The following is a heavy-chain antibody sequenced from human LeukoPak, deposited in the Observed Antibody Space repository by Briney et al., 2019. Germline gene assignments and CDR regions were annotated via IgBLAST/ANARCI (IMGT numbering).Heavy chain of an antibody. CDR1: GFTLSSYW. J-gene: IGHJ4*02. CDR3: ARLKGDSSLFDC. V-gene: IGHV3-7*02. Sequence: PGGSLRLSCVASGFTLSSYWMTWVRQAPGKGLEWVANINRDGGAEYYVASVQGRFTDSRDNAKDSLYLQMNSLRAEDTAVYYCARLKGDSSLFDCWGQGSLVTVSS. CDR2: INRDGGAE. D-gene: IGHD2-21*02.